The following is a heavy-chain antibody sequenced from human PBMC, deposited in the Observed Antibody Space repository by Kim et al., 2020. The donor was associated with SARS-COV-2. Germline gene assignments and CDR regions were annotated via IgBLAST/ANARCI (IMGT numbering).Heavy chain of an antibody. D-gene: IGHD3-9*01. CDR1: AGSVNGGGFY. J-gene: IGHJ4*02. V-gene: IGHV4-31*03. CDR2: IHPSGSI. Sequence: SETLSLTCTVSAGSVNGGGFYWSWTRQRPGKGLERIGYIHPSGSIYYNPSLQSRATISVDTSKNQFSLKLTSVTAADTAVYYCARGPDWSKGGDCWGRGT. CDR3: ARGPDWSKGGDC.